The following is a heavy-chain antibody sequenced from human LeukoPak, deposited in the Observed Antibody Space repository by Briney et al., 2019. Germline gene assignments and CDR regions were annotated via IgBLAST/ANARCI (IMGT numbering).Heavy chain of an antibody. CDR1: GDSVSSNSAA. Sequence: SQTLSLTCAISGDSVSSNSAAWNWIRHSPSSGLQWLGRTYYRSKWYNYYAVTGQSRITINPEISKKQFYLQLNSVPTEDTAVYYCASDLDGFEYWGQGTLVAVSS. J-gene: IGHJ4*02. CDR2: TYYRSKWYN. CDR3: ASDLDGFEY. V-gene: IGHV6-1*01.